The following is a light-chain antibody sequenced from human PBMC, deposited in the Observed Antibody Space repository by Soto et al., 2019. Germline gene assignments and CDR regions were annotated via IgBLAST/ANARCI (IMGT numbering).Light chain of an antibody. V-gene: IGLV2-14*01. CDR2: EVS. CDR1: SSDVGGSNH. CDR3: SSHSTSTTSWV. J-gene: IGLJ3*02. Sequence: QSVLTQPASVSGSPGQSITISCTGTSSDVGGSNHVSWYQQYPGKAPKLVISEVSSRPSGVSNRFSGSKSGNTASLTISGLRTEDEADYYCSSHSTSTTSWVFGGGTQLTVL.